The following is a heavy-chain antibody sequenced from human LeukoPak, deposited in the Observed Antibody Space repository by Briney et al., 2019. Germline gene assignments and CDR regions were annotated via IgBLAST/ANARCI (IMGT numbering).Heavy chain of an antibody. CDR1: GFTFSNYA. V-gene: IGHV3-23*01. Sequence: GGSLRLSCAASGFTFSNYAMSWVRQAPGKGLEWVSGISASGSNTYYADSVKGRFTISRDNSKNTLYLQMNSLRAEDTAVYYCAKDRRRTWLAKTGGPFFDYWGQGTLVTVSS. CDR3: AKDRRRTWLAKTGGPFFDY. J-gene: IGHJ4*02. CDR2: ISASGSNT. D-gene: IGHD7-27*01.